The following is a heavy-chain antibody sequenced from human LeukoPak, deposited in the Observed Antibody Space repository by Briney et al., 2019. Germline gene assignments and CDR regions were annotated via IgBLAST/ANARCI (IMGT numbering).Heavy chain of an antibody. CDR2: IRGRSDTT. CDR1: GFTFTMFS. Sequence: GGSLRLSCAASGFTFTMFSMNWLRQAPGKGLEWIAFIRGRSDTTYYADSVKGRFTISRDNAKNSLYLQMNSLRAEDTAVYYCARGGVVPAAIPGDYMDVWGKGTTVTVSS. J-gene: IGHJ6*03. D-gene: IGHD2-2*02. V-gene: IGHV3-48*04. CDR3: ARGGVVPAAIPGDYMDV.